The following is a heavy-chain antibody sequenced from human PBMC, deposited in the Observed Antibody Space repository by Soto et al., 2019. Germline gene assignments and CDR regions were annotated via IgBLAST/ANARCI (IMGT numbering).Heavy chain of an antibody. CDR3: AKNPICSGGSCYSPYYYYYYMDV. CDR1: GFTFSSYW. J-gene: IGHJ6*03. D-gene: IGHD2-15*01. V-gene: IGHV3-7*05. Sequence: PGGSLRLSCAVSGFTFSSYWMTSVRQAPGKGLEWVANINQDGSEEYYVDSVKGRFTISRDNAKNSLYLQMNSLRAEDTAVYYCAKNPICSGGSCYSPYYYYYYMDVWGKGTTVTVSS. CDR2: INQDGSEE.